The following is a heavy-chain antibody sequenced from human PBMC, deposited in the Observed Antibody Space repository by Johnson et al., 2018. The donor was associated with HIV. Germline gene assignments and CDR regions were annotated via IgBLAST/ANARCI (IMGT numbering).Heavy chain of an antibody. CDR2: ISSSGTSI. CDR1: GFTFRDYY. J-gene: IGHJ3*01. Sequence: QVQLVESGGGLVKPGGSLRLSCVVSGFTFRDYYMSWIRQAPGKGLEWVSSISSSGTSIYYADSVKGRFTISRDNVKNSLYLQMNSLRAEDTAVYYCGTVCRNEGSHAFDVWGQGTMVTVSS. V-gene: IGHV3-11*01. D-gene: IGHD1-1*01. CDR3: GTVCRNEGSHAFDV.